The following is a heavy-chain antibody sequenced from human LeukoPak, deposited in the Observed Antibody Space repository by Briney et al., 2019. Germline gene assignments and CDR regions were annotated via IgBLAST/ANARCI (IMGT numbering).Heavy chain of an antibody. CDR2: ITTSGTST. V-gene: IGHV3-48*03. CDR3: VVHSATSCY. D-gene: IGHD1-26*01. J-gene: IGHJ4*02. CDR1: GFTLSSYE. Sequence: GGSLRLSCATSGFTLSSYEMNWVRQAPGKGLEWISYITTSGTSTYYADSVKGRYTISRDNGKTALSLQMNSLRAEDTAVYYCVVHSATSCYWGQGTLVTVSS.